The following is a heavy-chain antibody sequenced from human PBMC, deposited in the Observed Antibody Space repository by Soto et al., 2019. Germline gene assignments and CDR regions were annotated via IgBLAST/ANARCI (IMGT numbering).Heavy chain of an antibody. D-gene: IGHD2-21*02. CDR3: ARGGDVVLVTAPLGH. Sequence: ASVKVSCKASGYTFTNFGISWVRQAPGQGLEWMGWISAYNGNTNYAQKFQGRVTMTTDTSTSTAYMELRSLRSDDTAVYYCARGGDVVLVTAPLGHWGQGTLVTVSS. J-gene: IGHJ4*02. CDR1: GYTFTNFG. CDR2: ISAYNGNT. V-gene: IGHV1-18*01.